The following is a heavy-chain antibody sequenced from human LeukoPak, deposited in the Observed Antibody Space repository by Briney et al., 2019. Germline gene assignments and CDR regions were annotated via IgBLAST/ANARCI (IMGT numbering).Heavy chain of an antibody. CDR2: IYSSGYT. D-gene: IGHD3-22*01. CDR3: ARHDSGVDYADY. J-gene: IGHJ4*02. Sequence: PSETLSLTCSVSGDSISSSSYDWDWIRQPPGQGLEWIGGIYSSGYTAYNPSLKSRVTLSVDTSKNQFSLKVSSVTAADTAVYYCARHDSGVDYADYWGQGTLVTVYS. CDR1: GDSISSSSYD. V-gene: IGHV4-39*01.